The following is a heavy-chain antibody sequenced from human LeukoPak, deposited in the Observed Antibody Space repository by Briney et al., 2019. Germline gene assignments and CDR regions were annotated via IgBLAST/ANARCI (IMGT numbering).Heavy chain of an antibody. J-gene: IGHJ4*02. Sequence: GGSLRLSCAATGFTVSSNYMSWVRQAPGQGLEWVSVVYSGGSTYYADSAKGRFTISRDIFKNTVYLQMNSLRAEDTAVYFCARVGSAAATADYWGQGTLVTVSS. D-gene: IGHD6-25*01. CDR1: GFTVSSNY. CDR3: ARVGSAAATADY. V-gene: IGHV3-53*01. CDR2: VYSGGST.